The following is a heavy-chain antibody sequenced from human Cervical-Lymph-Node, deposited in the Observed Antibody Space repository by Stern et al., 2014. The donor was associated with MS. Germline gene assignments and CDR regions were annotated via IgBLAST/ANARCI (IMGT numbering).Heavy chain of an antibody. Sequence: VESGRSLRLSCATSGFTFRSHAMHWVRQAPGKGLEWVAQIWYDGTNKYYADSVTGRFTISRDNSKNTLDLQMNSLRGEDTGVYYCARDGQQLAPYTMDVWGQGTTVTVSS. CDR3: ARDGQQLAPYTMDV. J-gene: IGHJ6*02. D-gene: IGHD6-13*01. CDR1: GFTFRSHA. CDR2: IWYDGTNK. V-gene: IGHV3-33*01.